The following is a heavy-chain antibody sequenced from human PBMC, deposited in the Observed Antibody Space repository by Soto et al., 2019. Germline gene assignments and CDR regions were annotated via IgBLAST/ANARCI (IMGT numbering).Heavy chain of an antibody. J-gene: IGHJ5*02. Sequence: QMQLAESGGGVVQPGRSLRLSCAASGFTFSRHGMHWVRQAPGQGLEWVAVIYYDGNSKYYVDSVKGRFTISRDNSKNTLYLQMNSLRAEDTAVYYCVRETTGTYGWFDPWGQGTLVTVSS. CDR2: IYYDGNSK. CDR3: VRETTGTYGWFDP. CDR1: GFTFSRHG. V-gene: IGHV3-33*01. D-gene: IGHD1-1*01.